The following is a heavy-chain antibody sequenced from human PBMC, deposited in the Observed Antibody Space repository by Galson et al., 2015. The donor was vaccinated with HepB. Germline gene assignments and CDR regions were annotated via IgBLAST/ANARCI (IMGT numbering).Heavy chain of an antibody. CDR3: ARGILTGKLDS. Sequence: SLRLSCAASGITVSSDYMNWVRQAPEKGLEWVSVIYSGDSTYYADSVKGRFTISRDNSKNTVYLQMNSLRAEDSGIYYCARGILTGKLDSWGQGSLVSVSS. V-gene: IGHV3-66*01. CDR1: GITVSSDY. CDR2: IYSGDST. D-gene: IGHD3-9*01. J-gene: IGHJ5*01.